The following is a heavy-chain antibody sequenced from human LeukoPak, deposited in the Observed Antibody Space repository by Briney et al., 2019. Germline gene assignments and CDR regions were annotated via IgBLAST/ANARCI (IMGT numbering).Heavy chain of an antibody. CDR3: ARAYLYDRPLLGY. CDR1: GFTFSSYS. D-gene: IGHD3-22*01. Sequence: GGSLRLSCAASGFTFSSYSMNWVRQAPGKGLEWVSYISSSSSTIYYADSVKGRFTISRDNAKNSLYLQMNSLRAEDTAVYYCARAYLYDRPLLGYWGQGTLVTVSS. J-gene: IGHJ4*02. V-gene: IGHV3-48*04. CDR2: ISSSSSTI.